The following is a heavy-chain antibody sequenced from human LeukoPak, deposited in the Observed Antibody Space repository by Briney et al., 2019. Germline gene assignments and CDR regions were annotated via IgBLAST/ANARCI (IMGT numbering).Heavy chain of an antibody. V-gene: IGHV4-39*07. CDR3: AGERGEEYSSGWYKTNYFYN. CDR1: GDSFTSVTDY. J-gene: IGHJ4*02. Sequence: PSETLSLTCTVSGDSFTSVTDYWAWIRQPPGKGLEWIASGDYSGGTYYNPSLESRVAISADMSKNQSSLKLTSVTGADTAVYYCAGERGEEYSSGWYKTNYFYNWGQGIRVTVSS. CDR2: GDYSGGT. D-gene: IGHD6-19*01.